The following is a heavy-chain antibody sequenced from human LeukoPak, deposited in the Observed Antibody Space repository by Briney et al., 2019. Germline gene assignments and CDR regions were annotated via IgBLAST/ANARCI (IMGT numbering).Heavy chain of an antibody. Sequence: ETLSLTCTVSGYSISSGYYWGWIRQPPGKGLEWIGSIYHSGSTYYNPSLKSRVTISVDTSKNQFSLKLSSVTAADTAVYYCARGTGSYIPRYYFDYWGQGTLVTVSS. J-gene: IGHJ4*02. CDR3: ARGTGSYIPRYYFDY. CDR1: GYSISSGYY. D-gene: IGHD3-10*01. CDR2: IYHSGST. V-gene: IGHV4-38-2*02.